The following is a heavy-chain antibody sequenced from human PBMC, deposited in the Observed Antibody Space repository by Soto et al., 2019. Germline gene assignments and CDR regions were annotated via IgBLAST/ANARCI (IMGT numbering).Heavy chain of an antibody. J-gene: IGHJ6*02. D-gene: IGHD3-10*01. V-gene: IGHV4-34*02. CDR3: ARGPLVWYGDLTPYHRDMDV. Sequence: QVQLQQWGAGLLRPSETLSLTCAFYGGSFDDFYWSWVRQSPGKGLEWVGEISHDGGTNYSPSLASRVPISVKPSKNQFSLHLRFVTAADTGLYLRARGPLVWYGDLTPYHRDMDVWGQGAPVHGSS. CDR2: ISHDGGT. CDR1: GGSFDDFY.